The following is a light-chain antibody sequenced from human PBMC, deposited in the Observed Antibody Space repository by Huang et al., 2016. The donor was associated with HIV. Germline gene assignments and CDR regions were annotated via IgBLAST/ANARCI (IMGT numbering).Light chain of an antibody. J-gene: IGKJ3*01. CDR1: QSVSSY. CDR2: DAS. CDR3: QQRSNWPPL. V-gene: IGKV3-11*01. Sequence: EIVLTQSPATLSLSPGERATLSCRASQSVSSYLAWSQQKPGQAPRLLIYDASNRATGIPARFSGSGSGTDCTLTISSLEPEDFAVYYCQQRSNWPPLFGPGTKVDIK.